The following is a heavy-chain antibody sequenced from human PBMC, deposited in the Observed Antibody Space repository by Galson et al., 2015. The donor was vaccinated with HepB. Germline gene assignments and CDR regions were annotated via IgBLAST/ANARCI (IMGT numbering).Heavy chain of an antibody. V-gene: IGHV3-7*01. D-gene: IGHD5-12*01. CDR1: GFTFSSYW. Sequence: SLRLSCAVSGFTFSSYWMSLVRQAPGKGREWVANIKQDGSEKHYVDSVKGRFTISRDSAKNSLYLQMNSLRAEDTAVYYCARIGFSGYDFDYWGQGTLVTVSS. CDR3: ARIGFSGYDFDY. J-gene: IGHJ4*02. CDR2: IKQDGSEK.